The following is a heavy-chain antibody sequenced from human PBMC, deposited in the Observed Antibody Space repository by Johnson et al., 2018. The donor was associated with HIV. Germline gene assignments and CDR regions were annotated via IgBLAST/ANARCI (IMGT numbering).Heavy chain of an antibody. J-gene: IGHJ3*02. CDR3: ARDLSRRAIYSGAFDI. V-gene: IGHV3-30*04. CDR2: ISYDGSNK. D-gene: IGHD2-15*01. Sequence: QVQLVESGGGVVQPGRSLRLSCAASGFTFSSYAMHWVRQAPGKGLEWVTVISYDGSNKYYADSVKGRFPLSRDNSKNTLYLQMNSLRAEDTALYYCARDLSRRAIYSGAFDIWGQGTMVTVSS. CDR1: GFTFSSYA.